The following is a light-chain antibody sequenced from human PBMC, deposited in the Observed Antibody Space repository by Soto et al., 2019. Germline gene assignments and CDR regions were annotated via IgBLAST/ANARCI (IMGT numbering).Light chain of an antibody. CDR2: EVS. V-gene: IGLV2-18*02. CDR1: SSDFGSYNR. J-gene: IGLJ1*01. Sequence: QSALTQPPSVSGSPGQSVTISCTGTSSDFGSYNRVSWYQRPPGTGPKLMIYEVSNRPSGVPDRFSGSKSGNTSSLTVSGLQAEDEADYYCSSYAGSSNVFGTGTKVTVL. CDR3: SSYAGSSNV.